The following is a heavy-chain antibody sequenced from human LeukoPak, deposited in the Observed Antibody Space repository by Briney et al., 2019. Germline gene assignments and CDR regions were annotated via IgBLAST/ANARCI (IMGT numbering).Heavy chain of an antibody. CDR3: LSGAYYDSSGYYPDY. J-gene: IGHJ4*02. D-gene: IGHD3-22*01. CDR1: GFTFSSYG. V-gene: IGHV3-30*03. Sequence: HPGGSLILSCAASGFTFSSYGMHWVRQAPGKGLEWVAVISYDGSNKYYADSVKGRFTISRDNSKNTLYLQMNSLRAEDTAVYYCLSGAYYDSSGYYPDYWGQGTLVTVSS. CDR2: ISYDGSNK.